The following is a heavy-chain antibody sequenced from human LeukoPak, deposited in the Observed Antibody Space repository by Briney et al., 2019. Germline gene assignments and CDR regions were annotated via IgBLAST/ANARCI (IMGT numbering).Heavy chain of an antibody. V-gene: IGHV4-59*08. Sequence: SETLSLTCTVSGGSISSYYWSWLRQPPGKGLEWIGYIYYSGSTNYNPSLKSRVTISVDTSKNQFSLKLSSVSAADTAVYYCAKHFGGVPAAIWFDPWGQGTLVTVSS. D-gene: IGHD2-2*01. J-gene: IGHJ5*02. CDR1: GGSISSYY. CDR2: IYYSGST. CDR3: AKHFGGVPAAIWFDP.